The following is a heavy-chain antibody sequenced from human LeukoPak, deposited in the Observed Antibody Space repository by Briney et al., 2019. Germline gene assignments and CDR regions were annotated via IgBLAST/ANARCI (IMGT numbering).Heavy chain of an antibody. Sequence: GGSLRLSCAASGFTFDDYGMSWVRQAPGKGLEWVSSISSSSSYIYYADSVKGRFTISRDNAKNSLYLQMNSLRAEDMAVYYCASPYSSRWYELCYWGQGTPVTASS. J-gene: IGHJ4*02. CDR3: ASPYSSRWYELCY. CDR2: ISSSSSYI. V-gene: IGHV3-21*01. CDR1: GFTFDDYG. D-gene: IGHD6-13*01.